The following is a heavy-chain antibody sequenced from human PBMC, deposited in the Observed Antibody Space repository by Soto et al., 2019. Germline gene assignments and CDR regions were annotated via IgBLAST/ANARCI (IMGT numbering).Heavy chain of an antibody. CDR1: GFTFSSYW. Sequence: PGGSLRLSCAASGFTFSSYWMSWVRQAPGKGLEWVANIKQDGSEKYYVDSVKGRFTISRDNAKNSLYLQMNSLRAEDTAVYYCARGDDYYDSSGLIVYWGQGTLVTVSS. V-gene: IGHV3-7*03. CDR3: ARGDDYYDSSGLIVY. D-gene: IGHD3-22*01. J-gene: IGHJ4*02. CDR2: IKQDGSEK.